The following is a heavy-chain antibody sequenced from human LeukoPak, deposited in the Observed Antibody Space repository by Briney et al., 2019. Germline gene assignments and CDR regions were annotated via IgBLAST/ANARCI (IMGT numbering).Heavy chain of an antibody. V-gene: IGHV3-23*01. CDR1: GFTFSSYA. CDR3: AKDRRGYCSSTSCSPFDY. CDR2: ISGSGGST. Sequence: PGGSLRLSCAASGFTFSSYAMSWVRQAPGKGLEWVSAISGSGGSTYYADSVKGRFTISRDNSKNPLYLQMNSLRAEDTAVYYCAKDRRGYCSSTSCSPFDYWGQGTLVTVSS. D-gene: IGHD2-2*01. J-gene: IGHJ4*02.